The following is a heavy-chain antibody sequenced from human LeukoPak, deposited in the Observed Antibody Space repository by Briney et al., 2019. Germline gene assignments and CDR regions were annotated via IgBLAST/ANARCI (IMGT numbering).Heavy chain of an antibody. V-gene: IGHV4-38-2*02. CDR2: IYHSGST. CDR3: ARDTSYNDY. D-gene: IGHD2-2*01. Sequence: SETLSLTCTVSGYSISSGYYWGWIRQPPGKGLERIGSIYHSGSTYYNPSLKSRVTISVDTSKNQFSLKLSSVTAADTAVYYCARDTSYNDYWGRGTLVTVSS. CDR1: GYSISSGYY. J-gene: IGHJ4*02.